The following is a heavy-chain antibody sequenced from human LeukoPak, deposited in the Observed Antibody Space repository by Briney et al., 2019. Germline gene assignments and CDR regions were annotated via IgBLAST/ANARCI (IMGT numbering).Heavy chain of an antibody. CDR3: ARGEWSSSPFDY. V-gene: IGHV3-21*01. CDR2: ISSSRSYI. CDR1: GFTFSSYS. Sequence: GGSLRLSCAASGFTFSSYSMNWVRQAPGKGLDWVSFISSSRSYIYYADSVKGRFTISRDNAKKSVYLQMNSLRAEDTAVYYCARGEWSSSPFDYWGQGTLVTVSS. D-gene: IGHD6-6*01. J-gene: IGHJ4*02.